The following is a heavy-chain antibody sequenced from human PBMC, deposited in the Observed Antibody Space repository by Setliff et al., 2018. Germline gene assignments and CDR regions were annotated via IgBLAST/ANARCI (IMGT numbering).Heavy chain of an antibody. J-gene: IGHJ3*02. CDR3: ARAGAIQGGFDI. CDR2: IHSSGNT. V-gene: IGHV4-4*07. D-gene: IGHD7-27*01. Sequence: SETLSLTCNVSGGSIGTYYWSWIRQPAGKGLGWIGRIHSSGNTNYKPSLKSRVTMSVDTTKNQFSLKLSSVTAADTAVYYCARAGAIQGGFDIWGQGTVVTVS. CDR1: GGSIGTYY.